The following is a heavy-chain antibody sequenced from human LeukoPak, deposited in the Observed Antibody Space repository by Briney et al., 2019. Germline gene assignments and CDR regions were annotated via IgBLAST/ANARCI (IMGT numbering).Heavy chain of an antibody. D-gene: IGHD7-27*01. Sequence: GGSLRLSCEASGFTFRTYGMTWVRQAPGKGLEWVSGITGSSTCTYYADSVRGRFTISRDNSKNTLHLQMNNLTAADTAIYYCARELVSLGTGYFDLWGRGTLVTVSS. J-gene: IGHJ2*01. V-gene: IGHV3-23*01. CDR3: ARELVSLGTGYFDL. CDR1: GFTFRTYG. CDR2: ITGSSTCT.